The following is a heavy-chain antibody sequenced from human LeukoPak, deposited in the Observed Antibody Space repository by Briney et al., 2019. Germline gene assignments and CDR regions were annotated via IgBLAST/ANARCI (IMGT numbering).Heavy chain of an antibody. CDR2: ISPSGSTI. Sequence: GGSLRLPCAASGFIFSDYYMAWIRQAPGKGLEWVSYISPSGSTIFYADSVKGRFTISRDNSKKSLYLEVDSLRAEDTAVYFCARCTGSYSYYFDYWGQGSLVTVSS. J-gene: IGHJ4*02. CDR1: GFIFSDYY. CDR3: ARCTGSYSYYFDY. D-gene: IGHD1-26*01. V-gene: IGHV3-11*04.